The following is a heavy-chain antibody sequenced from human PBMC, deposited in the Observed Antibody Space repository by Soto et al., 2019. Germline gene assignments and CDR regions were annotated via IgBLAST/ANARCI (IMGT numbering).Heavy chain of an antibody. CDR3: ARGAMANFDY. CDR1: GGTFGSQG. Sequence: SVKVSCKASGGTFGSQGIAWVRQAPGQGLEWMGGFIAMLGTPTYAKKVQGRATISADESLTSSYLELRSLRSKDTGVYFCARGAMANFDYWGQGTVVTVSS. J-gene: IGHJ4*02. CDR2: FIAMLGTP. D-gene: IGHD5-18*01. V-gene: IGHV1-69*13.